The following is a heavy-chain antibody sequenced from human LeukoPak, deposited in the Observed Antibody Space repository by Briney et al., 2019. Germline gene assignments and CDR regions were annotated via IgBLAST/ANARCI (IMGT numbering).Heavy chain of an antibody. Sequence: ASVKVSCKASGYTFTGYYMHWVRQAPGQGLEWMGWINPNSGGTNYAQTFKGRVTITRDTSISTAYMEMSRLRSDDTAVYYCAVGGLLWFGELLGGFDYWGQGTLVTVSS. CDR2: INPNSGGT. CDR3: AVGGLLWFGELLGGFDY. CDR1: GYTFTGYY. J-gene: IGHJ4*02. D-gene: IGHD3-10*01. V-gene: IGHV1-2*02.